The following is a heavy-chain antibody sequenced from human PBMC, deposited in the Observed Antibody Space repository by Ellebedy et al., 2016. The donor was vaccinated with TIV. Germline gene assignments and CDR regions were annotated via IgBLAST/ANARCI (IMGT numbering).Heavy chain of an antibody. J-gene: IGHJ4*02. CDR2: IIPILGIA. CDR3: ARVAVEMATDN. V-gene: IGHV1-69*04. CDR1: GGTFSSYA. Sequence: AASVKVSCKASGGTFSSYAISWVRQAPGQGLEWMGRIIPILGIANYAQKFQGRVTITADKSTSTAYMELSSLRSEDTAVYYCARVAVEMATDNWGQGTLVTVSS. D-gene: IGHD5-24*01.